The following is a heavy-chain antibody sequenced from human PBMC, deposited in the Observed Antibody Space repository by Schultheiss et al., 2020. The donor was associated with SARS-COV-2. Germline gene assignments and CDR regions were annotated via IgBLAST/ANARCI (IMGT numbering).Heavy chain of an antibody. CDR3: ARDSVYKYGMDV. D-gene: IGHD1-14*01. J-gene: IGHJ6*02. CDR1: GGSFSGYY. CDR2: INHSGST. V-gene: IGHV4-34*01. Sequence: SETLSLTCAVYGGSFSGYYWSWIRQPPGKGLEWIGEINHSGSTNYNPSLKSRVTISVDTSKNGFSLNLTSVTAADTAVYYCARDSVYKYGMDVWGQGIMVTVSS.